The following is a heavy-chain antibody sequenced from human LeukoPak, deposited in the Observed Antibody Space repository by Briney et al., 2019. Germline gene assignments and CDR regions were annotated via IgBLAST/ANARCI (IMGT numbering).Heavy chain of an antibody. CDR1: GGSISSGGYS. D-gene: IGHD3-22*01. Sequence: KPSQTLSLTCAVSGGSISSGGYSWSWIRQPPGKGLEWIGYIYHSGSTYYNPSLKSRVTISVDRSKNQFSLKLSSVTAADTAVYYCARVSYDSSGYHFDYWGQGTLVTVSS. J-gene: IGHJ4*02. V-gene: IGHV4-30-2*01. CDR2: IYHSGST. CDR3: ARVSYDSSGYHFDY.